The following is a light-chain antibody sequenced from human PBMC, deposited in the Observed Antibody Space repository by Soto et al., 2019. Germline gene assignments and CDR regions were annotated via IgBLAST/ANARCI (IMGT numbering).Light chain of an antibody. J-gene: IGKJ2*01. Sequence: IIMTQSPATLSVSPGERATLSCRASQSVSSNLAWYQQKPGQAPRLLIYGASTRASGVPVRFSGSGSGTEFTLTISSLQSEDFAVYYCQQYDKWPLYTFGQGTKVDI. CDR3: QQYDKWPLYT. CDR2: GAS. CDR1: QSVSSN. V-gene: IGKV3-15*01.